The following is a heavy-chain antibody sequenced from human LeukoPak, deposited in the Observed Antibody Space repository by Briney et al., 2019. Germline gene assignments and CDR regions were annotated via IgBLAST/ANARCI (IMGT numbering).Heavy chain of an antibody. V-gene: IGHV1-3*01. CDR2: MNAGNGNT. D-gene: IGHD3-22*01. J-gene: IGHJ4*02. Sequence: ASVKVSCKASGYTFTNYALHWVRQAPGQRLEWMGWMNAGNGNTKYSQEFQGRVTISRDTSASTAYMELRSLRSDDTAVYYCARGSTARYYYDSSGYYRGAVDYWGQGTLVTISS. CDR1: GYTFTNYA. CDR3: ARGSTARYYYDSSGYYRGAVDY.